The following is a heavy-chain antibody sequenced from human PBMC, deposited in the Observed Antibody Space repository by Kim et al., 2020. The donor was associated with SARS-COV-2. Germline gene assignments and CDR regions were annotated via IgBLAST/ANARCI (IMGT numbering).Heavy chain of an antibody. CDR1: GFTFADYA. V-gene: IGHV3-9*01. D-gene: IGHD6-13*01. CDR3: AKDLAAAGTVY. CDR2: ISWNSGSI. Sequence: GGSLRLSCAASGFTFADYAMHWVRQAPGKGLEWVSGISWNSGSIGYADAVKGRFTISRDNAKNSQSLQMNSLRAEDTALYYCAKDLAAAGTVYWGQGTLVSVST. J-gene: IGHJ4*02.